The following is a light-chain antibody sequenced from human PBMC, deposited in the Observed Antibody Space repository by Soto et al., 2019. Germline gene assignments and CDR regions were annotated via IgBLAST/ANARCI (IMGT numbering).Light chain of an antibody. CDR3: QQYYNWWT. V-gene: IGKV1-12*01. J-gene: IGKJ1*01. CDR2: TGS. Sequence: DIQMTQSPSSVSASVGGRVSITCGGSRAVDTWLAWYQQKPGEAPKLLIFTGSLLHSGVPPRFSGSGSGTDFTLPISSLQSEDFAVYHCQQYYNWWTFGQGTKVDI. CDR1: RAVDTW.